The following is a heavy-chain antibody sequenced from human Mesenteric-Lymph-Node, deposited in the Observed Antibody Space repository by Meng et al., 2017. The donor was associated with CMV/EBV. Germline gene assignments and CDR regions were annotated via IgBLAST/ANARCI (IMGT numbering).Heavy chain of an antibody. CDR2: IRYDGSNK. D-gene: IGHD3-9*01. CDR3: AKDLGRYYDILTGYWY. CDR1: GFTFSSYE. J-gene: IGHJ4*02. V-gene: IGHV3-30*02. Sequence: GGSLRLSCAASGFTFSSYEMNWVRQAPGKGLEWVAFIRYDGSNKYYADSVKGRFTISRDNSKNTLYLQMNSLRAEDTAVYYCAKDLGRYYDILTGYWYWGQGTLVTVSS.